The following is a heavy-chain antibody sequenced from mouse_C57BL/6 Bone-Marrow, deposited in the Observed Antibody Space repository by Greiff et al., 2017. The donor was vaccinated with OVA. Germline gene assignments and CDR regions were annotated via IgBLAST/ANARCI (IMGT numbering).Heavy chain of an antibody. CDR2: IDPSDSYT. CDR1: GYTFTSYW. J-gene: IGHJ3*01. Sequence: QVQLQQSGAELVRPGTSVKLSCKASGYTFTSYWMHWVKQRPGQGLEWIGVIDPSDSYTNYNQKFKGKATLTVDTSSSTAYMQLSSLTSEDSAVXYCARSWAYWGQGTLVTVSA. V-gene: IGHV1-59*01. CDR3: ARSWAY.